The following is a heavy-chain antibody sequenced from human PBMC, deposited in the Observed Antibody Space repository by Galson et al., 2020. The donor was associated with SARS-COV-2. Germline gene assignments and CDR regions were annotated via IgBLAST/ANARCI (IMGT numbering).Heavy chain of an antibody. J-gene: IGHJ6*02. CDR2: LSHDRSNK. CDR3: ARDRRGYYYGSGSPELIYYYGMDV. CDR1: AFTFSSYG. D-gene: IGHD3-10*01. Sequence: GGSLRLSCAASAFTFSSYGMHWVRQAPAKGLEWVAALSHDRSNKYYADSVKGRFTISRDNSKNTLYLQMNSLRAEDTAVYYCARDRRGYYYGSGSPELIYYYGMDVWGQGTTVTVSS. V-gene: IGHV3-33*01.